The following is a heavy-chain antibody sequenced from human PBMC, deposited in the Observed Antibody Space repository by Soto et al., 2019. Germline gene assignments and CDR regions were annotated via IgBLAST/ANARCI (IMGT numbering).Heavy chain of an antibody. V-gene: IGHV4-34*01. CDR1: GGSLTDNN. D-gene: IGHD3-16*01. J-gene: IGHJ5*01. CDR3: ARGGGFIRSHMVWFDS. CDR2: INHRGTI. Sequence: SETLSLTCGVYGGSLTDNNWNWIRQTPGKGLEWIGEINHRGTINCNPSLKSRLTLSVDTSRNQFSLSLRSVIAADTAVYYCARGGGFIRSHMVWFDSWGQGSLVTVSS.